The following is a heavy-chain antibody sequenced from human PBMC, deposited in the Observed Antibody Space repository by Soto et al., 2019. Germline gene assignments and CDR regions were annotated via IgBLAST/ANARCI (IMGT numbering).Heavy chain of an antibody. J-gene: IGHJ4*02. CDR1: GFTFSSYG. D-gene: IGHD6-19*01. Sequence: QVQLVESGGGVVQPGRSLRLSCAASGFTFSSYGMHWVRQAPGKGLEGVAVIWYDGSNKYYADSVKGRFTISRDNSKNTLYLQMNSLRAEDTAVYYCAREIAVAGYYFDYWGQGTLVTVSS. V-gene: IGHV3-33*01. CDR2: IWYDGSNK. CDR3: AREIAVAGYYFDY.